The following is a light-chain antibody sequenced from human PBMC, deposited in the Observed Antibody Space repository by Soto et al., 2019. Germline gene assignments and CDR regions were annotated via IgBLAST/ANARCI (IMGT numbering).Light chain of an antibody. CDR3: SSHTTSNTRV. Sequence: QSALPQPASVSGSPGQSITISCTGTSSDVGAYNYVSWYQQHPGKAPKLIIYEVSNRPSGVSWRFSGSKSGNTASLTISGLQSEDEADYYCSSHTTSNTRVFGTGTKVTVL. V-gene: IGLV2-14*01. J-gene: IGLJ1*01. CDR1: SSDVGAYNY. CDR2: EVS.